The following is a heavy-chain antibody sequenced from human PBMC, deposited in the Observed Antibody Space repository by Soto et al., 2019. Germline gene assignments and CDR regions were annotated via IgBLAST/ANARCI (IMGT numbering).Heavy chain of an antibody. CDR1: GYTFTSYG. CDR2: ISAHNGNT. CDR3: ARGRYGDY. D-gene: IGHD1-1*01. Sequence: QVHLVQSGAEVKKPGASVKVSCKASGYTFTSYGITWVRQAPGQGLEWLGWISAHNGNTDYAQKLQGRVLVTRDTSTSTAYIELRCLRSDDTAVYYCARGRYGDYWGQGALVTVSS. V-gene: IGHV1-18*01. J-gene: IGHJ4*02.